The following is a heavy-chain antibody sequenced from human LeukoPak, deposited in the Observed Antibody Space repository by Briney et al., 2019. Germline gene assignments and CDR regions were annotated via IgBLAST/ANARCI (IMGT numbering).Heavy chain of an antibody. Sequence: SETLSLTCTVSGGSISSYYWSWIRQPPGKGLEWIGYIFYSGSTNYNPSLKSRVTISVDTSKNQFSLKVSSVTAADTAVYYCAGVPYYYYYGMDVWGQGITVTVSS. V-gene: IGHV4-59*01. J-gene: IGHJ6*02. CDR1: GGSISSYY. CDR3: AGVPYYYYYGMDV. CDR2: IFYSGST.